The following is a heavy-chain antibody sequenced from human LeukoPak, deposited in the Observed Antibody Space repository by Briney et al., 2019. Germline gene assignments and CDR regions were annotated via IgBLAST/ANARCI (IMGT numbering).Heavy chain of an antibody. D-gene: IGHD3-22*01. CDR2: ISWNSGSI. CDR3: AKDLYDSRGSGAFDI. V-gene: IGHV3-9*01. J-gene: IGHJ3*02. Sequence: GRSLRLSCAASGFTFDDYAMRWVRQAPGKGLEWVSGISWNSGSIGHADSVKRRFTISRVNAKNSLYLQMNSLRAEDPALYYCAKDLYDSRGSGAFDIWGQGTMVTVSS. CDR1: GFTFDDYA.